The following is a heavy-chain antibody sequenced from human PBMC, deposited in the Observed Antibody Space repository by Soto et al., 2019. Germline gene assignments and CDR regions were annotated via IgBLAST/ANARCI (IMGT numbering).Heavy chain of an antibody. CDR2: TYHSGIT. J-gene: IGHJ5*02. Sequence: PSETLSLTCTVSGGSMNTYYWSWIRQPPGKGLEWIGYTYHSGITNYNPSLKSRVNILVDTSKNQFSLTVTSVTAADTAVYYCARGSTRFDPWGQGTLVTVSS. CDR1: GGSMNTYY. V-gene: IGHV4-59*01. CDR3: ARGSTRFDP. D-gene: IGHD2-2*01.